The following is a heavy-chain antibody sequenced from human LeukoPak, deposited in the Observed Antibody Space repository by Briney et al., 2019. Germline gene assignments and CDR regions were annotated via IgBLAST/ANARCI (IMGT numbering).Heavy chain of an antibody. D-gene: IGHD3-16*02. V-gene: IGHV1-18*01. CDR3: ARVRNDYVWGSYRYTYYFDY. CDR2: ISAYSGNT. Sequence: GASVKVSCKASGYTFTSYGISWVRQAPGQGLEWMGWISAYSGNTNYAQKLQGRVTMTTDTSTSTAYMELRSLRSDDTAVYYCARVRNDYVWGSYRYTYYFDYWGQGTLVTVSS. J-gene: IGHJ4*02. CDR1: GYTFTSYG.